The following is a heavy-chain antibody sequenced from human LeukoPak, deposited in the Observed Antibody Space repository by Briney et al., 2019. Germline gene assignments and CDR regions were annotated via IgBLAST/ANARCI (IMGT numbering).Heavy chain of an antibody. D-gene: IGHD6-6*01. CDR1: GYTFTGYY. J-gene: IGHJ5*02. CDR3: ARDQIAAHPEGWFDP. V-gene: IGHV1-2*02. CDR2: INPNSGGT. Sequence: ASVKVSCKASGYTFTGYYMHWVRQAPGQGLEWMGWINPNSGGTNYAQKFQGRVTMTRDTSISTAYMELSRLRSDDTAVYYCARDQIAAHPEGWFDPWGQGTLVTVSS.